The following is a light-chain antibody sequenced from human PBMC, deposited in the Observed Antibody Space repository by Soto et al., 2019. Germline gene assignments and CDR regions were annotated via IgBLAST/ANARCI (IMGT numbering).Light chain of an antibody. Sequence: QSVLTQPPSVSGAPGQRVTISCTGSSSNIGAGYDVHWYQQLPETAPKLLIYGNSNRPSGVPDRFSGSKSGTSASLAITGLQAEDEADYYCQSYDSSLSEDVVFGGGTKLTVL. CDR2: GNS. J-gene: IGLJ2*01. CDR3: QSYDSSLSEDVV. V-gene: IGLV1-40*01. CDR1: SSNIGAGYD.